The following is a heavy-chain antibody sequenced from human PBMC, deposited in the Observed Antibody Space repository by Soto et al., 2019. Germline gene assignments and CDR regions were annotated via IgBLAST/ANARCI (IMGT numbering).Heavy chain of an antibody. CDR2: IYPGDSDT. J-gene: IGHJ5*02. CDR3: AREVGAQASWFDP. Sequence: PGESLKISCKGLGYNFPDYWIAWVRQMPGKGLEYMGIIYPGDSDTRYSPSFQGQVTISADKSISTAYLQWSSLKASDTAMYYCAREVGAQASWFDPWGQGTLVTVSS. CDR1: GYNFPDYW. D-gene: IGHD1-26*01. V-gene: IGHV5-51*01.